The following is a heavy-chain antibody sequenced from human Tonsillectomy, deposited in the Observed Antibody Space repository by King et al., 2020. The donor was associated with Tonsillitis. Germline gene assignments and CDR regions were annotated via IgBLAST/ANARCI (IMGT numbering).Heavy chain of an antibody. V-gene: IGHV3-23*01. Sequence: LQESESGGGLVQPGGSLRLSCAASGFTFSTHAMTWVRQAPGKGLEWVSVMSGAGARTYHADSVKGRFTISRDNSKNTLYLQMNSLRAEDTAVYYCAKCPYDFWSGGLYYAMDVWGQGTTVTVSS. J-gene: IGHJ6*02. CDR1: GFTFSTHA. D-gene: IGHD3-3*01. CDR2: MSGAGART. CDR3: AKCPYDFWSGGLYYAMDV.